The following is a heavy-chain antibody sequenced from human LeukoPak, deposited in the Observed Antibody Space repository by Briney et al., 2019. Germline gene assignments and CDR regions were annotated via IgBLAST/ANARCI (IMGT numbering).Heavy chain of an antibody. CDR2: ISSSGNT. V-gene: IGHV3-23*01. CDR3: VKGRMSEDGLDF. D-gene: IGHD5-24*01. CDR1: GFTFGRSA. Sequence: PGGSLRLSCEASGFTFGRSAMTWVRQTPGKGLEWFSSISSSGNTYYADSVKGRFTISRDNSKNLVNLQMNSLRAEDTAIYYCVKGRMSEDGLDFWGHGSLVTVSS. J-gene: IGHJ4*01.